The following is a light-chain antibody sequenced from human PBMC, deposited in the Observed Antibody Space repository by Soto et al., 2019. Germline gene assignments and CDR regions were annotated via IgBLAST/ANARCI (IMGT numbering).Light chain of an antibody. V-gene: IGKV4-1*01. CDR3: QQYYSHPLT. CDR1: QSILYSSNNKNY. Sequence: SVMTQSPDSLAVSLGERAAINCKPSQSILYSSNNKNYLAWYQQKPGQPPKLLIYWASTRESGVTDRFSGSGSGTDFTLTINSLQAEDVALYYWQQYYSHPLTVGGGTKVDIK. CDR2: WAS. J-gene: IGKJ4*01.